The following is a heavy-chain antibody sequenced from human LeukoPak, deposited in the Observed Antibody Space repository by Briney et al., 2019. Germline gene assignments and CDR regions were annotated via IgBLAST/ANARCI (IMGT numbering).Heavy chain of an antibody. CDR3: ARVLVERGYYFDY. J-gene: IGHJ4*02. D-gene: IGHD2-8*01. Sequence: SETLSLTCTVSGGSISSYDWSWIRQPAGKGLEWIGRIYTSGSTNYNPSLKSRGTISVDKSKNQFSLKLSSVTAADTAVYYCARVLVERGYYFDYWGQGTLVTVSS. CDR2: IYTSGST. CDR1: GGSISSYD. V-gene: IGHV4-4*07.